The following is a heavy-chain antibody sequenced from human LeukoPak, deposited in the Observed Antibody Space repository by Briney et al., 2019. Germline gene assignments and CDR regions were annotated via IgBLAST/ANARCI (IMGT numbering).Heavy chain of an antibody. CDR2: IYYSGST. V-gene: IGHV4-59*08. CDR3: ARSSKATISPIGY. D-gene: IGHD5-12*01. Sequence: SETLSLTCTVSGGSISSYYWSWIRQPPGKGLEWIGYIYYSGSTNYNPSLKSRVTISVDTSKNQFSLKLSSVTAADTAVYYCARSSKATISPIGYWGQGTLVTVSS. CDR1: GGSISSYY. J-gene: IGHJ4*02.